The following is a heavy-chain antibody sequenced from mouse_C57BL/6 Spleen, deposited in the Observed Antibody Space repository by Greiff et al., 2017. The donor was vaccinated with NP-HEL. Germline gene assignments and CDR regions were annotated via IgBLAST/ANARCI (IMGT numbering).Heavy chain of an antibody. CDR2: IDPSDSYT. CDR3: ATYAAY. Sequence: VQLQQPGAELVKPGASVKLSCKASGYTFTSYWMQWVKQRPGQGLEWIGEIDPSDSYTNYNQKFKGKATLTVDTSSSTAYMQLSSLTSEDSAVYYCATYAAYWGQGTLVTVSA. CDR1: GYTFTSYW. D-gene: IGHD5-1*01. V-gene: IGHV1-50*01. J-gene: IGHJ3*01.